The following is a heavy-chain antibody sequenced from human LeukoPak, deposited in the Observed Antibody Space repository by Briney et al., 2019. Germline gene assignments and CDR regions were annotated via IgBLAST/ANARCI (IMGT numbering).Heavy chain of an antibody. D-gene: IGHD2-15*01. CDR3: ARVSPGGPYLKWRGAFDI. Sequence: SETLSLTCTVSGGSISSYYWSWIRQPAGKGLEWIGRIYTSGSTNYNPSLKSRVTISVDTSKNQFSLKLSSVTAADTAVYYCARVSPGGPYLKWRGAFDIWGQGTMVTVSS. J-gene: IGHJ3*02. V-gene: IGHV4-4*07. CDR2: IYTSGST. CDR1: GGSISSYY.